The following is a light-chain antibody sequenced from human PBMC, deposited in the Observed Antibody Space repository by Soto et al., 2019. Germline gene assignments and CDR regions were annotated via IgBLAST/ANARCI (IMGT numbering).Light chain of an antibody. CDR3: SSYAGSNKVV. J-gene: IGLJ2*01. Sequence: QSALTQPPSASGSPGQSVTISCTGTSSDVGGYNYVSWYQQHPGKAPKLMIYEVSKRPSGVPDRFSGSKSGNTASLTVSGLQAEDEAHYYCSSYAGSNKVVFGGGTKLTVL. V-gene: IGLV2-8*01. CDR2: EVS. CDR1: SSDVGGYNY.